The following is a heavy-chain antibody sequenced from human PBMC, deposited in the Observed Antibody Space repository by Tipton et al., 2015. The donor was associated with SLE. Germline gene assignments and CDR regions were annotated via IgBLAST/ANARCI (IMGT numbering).Heavy chain of an antibody. CDR2: IHQSGST. V-gene: IGHV4-34*01. D-gene: IGHD5-18*01. CDR1: GGSFSGYY. Sequence: TLSLTCAVYGGSFSGYYWSWIRQPPGKGLEWIGEIHQSGSTNYNPSLKSRVTISVDTSKNQFSLKLSSVTAADTAVYYCARDGGYSYGSWFDPWGQGTLVTVSS. J-gene: IGHJ5*02. CDR3: ARDGGYSYGSWFDP.